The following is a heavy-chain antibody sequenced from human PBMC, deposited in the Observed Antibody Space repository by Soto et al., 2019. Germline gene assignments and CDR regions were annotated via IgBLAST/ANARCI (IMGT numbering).Heavy chain of an antibody. CDR1: GFTFSSYS. D-gene: IGHD2-15*01. J-gene: IGHJ4*02. Sequence: GGSLRLSCAASGFTFSSYSMNWVRPAPGKGLEWVSSISSSSSYIYYADSVKGRFTISRDNAKNSLYLQMNSLRAEDTAVYYCARDKDSGGFDYWGQGTLVTVSS. V-gene: IGHV3-21*01. CDR2: ISSSSSYI. CDR3: ARDKDSGGFDY.